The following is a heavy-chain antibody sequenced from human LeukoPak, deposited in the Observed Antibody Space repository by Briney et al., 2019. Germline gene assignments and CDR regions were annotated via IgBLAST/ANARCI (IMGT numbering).Heavy chain of an antibody. D-gene: IGHD6-13*01. CDR1: GGSISSYY. CDR3: AAGYSSSYDAFDI. Sequence: PSETLSLTCTVSGGSISSYYWSWIRQPAGKGLEWIGRIYTSGSTNYNPSLKSRVSMSVDTSKNQFSLKLSSVTAADTAVYYCAAGYSSSYDAFDIWGQWTMVTVSS. CDR2: IYTSGST. J-gene: IGHJ3*02. V-gene: IGHV4-4*07.